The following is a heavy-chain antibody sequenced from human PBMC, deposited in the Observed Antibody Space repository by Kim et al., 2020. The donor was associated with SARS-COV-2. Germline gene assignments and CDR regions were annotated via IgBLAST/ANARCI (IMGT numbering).Heavy chain of an antibody. V-gene: IGHV3-23*01. CDR3: TKGTSRRVYGMDV. D-gene: IGHD3-10*01. J-gene: IGHJ6*02. CDR2: FGGSGTGT. CDR1: GFPFSMFA. Sequence: GGSLRLSCAASGFPFSMFAMNWVRQAPGKGLEWVAAFGGSGTGTYYADSVKGRFTISRDNSKNTLYLQMNRLRAEDTAAYYCTKGTSRRVYGMDVWGQGTTVTVSS.